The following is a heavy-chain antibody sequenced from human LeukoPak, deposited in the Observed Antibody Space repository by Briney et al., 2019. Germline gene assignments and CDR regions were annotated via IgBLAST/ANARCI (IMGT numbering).Heavy chain of an antibody. Sequence: PSQTLSLTCTVSGDSISSGDYYWSWIRQTPGKGLEWVGNIYYSGSTNYNPSLKSRVTISVDTSKNQFSLKLSSVTAADTAVYYCARVSVSLAASDAFDIWGQGTMVTVSS. J-gene: IGHJ3*02. CDR1: GDSISSGDYY. V-gene: IGHV4-30-4*01. CDR3: ARVSVSLAASDAFDI. D-gene: IGHD2/OR15-2a*01. CDR2: IYYSGST.